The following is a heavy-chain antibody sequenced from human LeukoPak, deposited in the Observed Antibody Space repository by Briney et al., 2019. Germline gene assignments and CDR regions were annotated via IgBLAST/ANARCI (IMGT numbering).Heavy chain of an antibody. J-gene: IGHJ4*02. CDR2: IYYSGST. V-gene: IGHV4-59*01. CDR3: AREIHDYGDFSFFDY. D-gene: IGHD4-17*01. CDR1: GGSISSYY. Sequence: SETLSLTCTVSGGSISSYYRSWIRQPPGKGLEWIGYIYYSGSTNYNPSLKSRVTISVDTSKNQFSLKLSSVTAADTAVYYCAREIHDYGDFSFFDYWGQGTLVTVSS.